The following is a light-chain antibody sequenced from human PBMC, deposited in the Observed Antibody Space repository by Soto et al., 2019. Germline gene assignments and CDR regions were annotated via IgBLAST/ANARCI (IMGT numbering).Light chain of an antibody. Sequence: QSVLTQPPSASGSPGQSVTISCTGTSSDVGGYDSVAWYQQHPGKAPKLIIYEVTKRPSGVPDRFSGSKSGNAASLTVSGLQAEDEADYYCSSHAGIINVVFGGGTKL. CDR1: SSDVGGYDS. CDR2: EVT. V-gene: IGLV2-8*01. CDR3: SSHAGIINVV. J-gene: IGLJ2*01.